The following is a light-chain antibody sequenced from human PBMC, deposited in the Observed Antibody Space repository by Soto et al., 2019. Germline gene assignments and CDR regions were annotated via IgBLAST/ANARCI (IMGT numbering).Light chain of an antibody. J-gene: IGKJ1*01. CDR2: KAS. V-gene: IGKV1-5*03. Sequence: DIQMTQSPSTLSASVGDRVTITCRASQSISSWLAWYQQKPGKAPKLLIYKASSLESWVPSRFSGSGSGTEFTLTISILQPDDFATYYCQQFNNYPWTFGQGTGWKSN. CDR3: QQFNNYPWT. CDR1: QSISSW.